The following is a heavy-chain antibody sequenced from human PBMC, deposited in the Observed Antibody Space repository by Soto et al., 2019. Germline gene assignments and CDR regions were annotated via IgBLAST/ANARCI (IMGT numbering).Heavy chain of an antibody. CDR3: ARLRIQVLLWFGELDY. CDR2: IYYSGST. Sequence: QVQLQESGPGLVKPSQTLSLTCTVSGGTISSGDYYRSWIRQPPGKGLEWIGYIYYSGSTYYNPSLKSRVTISVDTSKNQFSLKLSSVTAAVTAVYYCARLRIQVLLWFGELDYWGQGTLVTVSS. D-gene: IGHD3-10*01. CDR1: GGTISSGDYY. V-gene: IGHV4-30-4*01. J-gene: IGHJ4*02.